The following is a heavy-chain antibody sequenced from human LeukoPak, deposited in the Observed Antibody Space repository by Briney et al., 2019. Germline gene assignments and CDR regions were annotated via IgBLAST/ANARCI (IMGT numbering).Heavy chain of an antibody. D-gene: IGHD7-27*01. CDR3: AKDLGPTWFDP. Sequence: GGSLTLSCPASGFAFNSLAMSWVRQAPGQGLEWVSVISSSGGSIYYGDSVKGRFTIARDNSKNALYLQMNSLRVEDTAVYYCAKDLGPTWFDPWGQGTLVTVSS. CDR1: GFAFNSLA. J-gene: IGHJ5*02. CDR2: ISSSGGSI. V-gene: IGHV3-23*01.